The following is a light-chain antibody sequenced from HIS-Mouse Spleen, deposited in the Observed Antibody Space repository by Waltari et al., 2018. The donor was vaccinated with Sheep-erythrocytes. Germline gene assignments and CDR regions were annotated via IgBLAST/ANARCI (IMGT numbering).Light chain of an antibody. V-gene: IGLV3-1*01. CDR1: KLGDKY. CDR2: QDS. Sequence: SYELTQPPSVSVSPGQTASITCPGDKLGDKYAGWYHQKPGQSPVLVIYQDSKRPSGIPERFSGSNSGNTATLTISGTQAEDEADYYCSSYAGSNNWVFGGGTKLTVL. CDR3: SSYAGSNNWV. J-gene: IGLJ3*02.